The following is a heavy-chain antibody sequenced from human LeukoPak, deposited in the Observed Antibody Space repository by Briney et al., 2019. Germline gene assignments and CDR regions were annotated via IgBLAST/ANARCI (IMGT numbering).Heavy chain of an antibody. D-gene: IGHD3-9*01. V-gene: IGHV4-59*08. CDR1: GGSLSNYF. CDR3: ARAPVYYDILSGYSYYYYGMDV. CDR2: TYYSGST. Sequence: PSETLSLTCTVSGGSLSNYFWTRIRQPPGKGLDWIGFTYYSGSTDYNPPLKSRVTISLDTSKNQISLELSSVTAADTAVYYCARAPVYYDILSGYSYYYYGMDVWGQGTTVTVSS. J-gene: IGHJ6*02.